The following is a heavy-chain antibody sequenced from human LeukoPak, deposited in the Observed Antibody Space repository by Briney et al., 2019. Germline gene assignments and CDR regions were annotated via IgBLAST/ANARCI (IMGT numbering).Heavy chain of an antibody. CDR3: ARGADSSGYYSIFYFDY. Sequence: SETLSLTCTVSGGSISSYYWNWIRQPPGKGLEWIGYIYYSGSTNYNPSLKSRVTISVDTSKNQFSLKLSSVTAADTAVYYCARGADSSGYYSIFYFDYWGEGTLVTVSS. CDR1: GGSISSYY. D-gene: IGHD3-22*01. J-gene: IGHJ4*02. V-gene: IGHV4-59*01. CDR2: IYYSGST.